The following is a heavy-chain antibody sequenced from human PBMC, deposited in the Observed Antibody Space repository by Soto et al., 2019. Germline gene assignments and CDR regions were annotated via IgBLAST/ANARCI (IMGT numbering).Heavy chain of an antibody. D-gene: IGHD3-9*01. J-gene: IGHJ4*02. CDR1: GGTFSSYA. CDR2: IIPIFGTA. CDR3: ARDRRGYFDWFPDY. V-gene: IGHV1-69*06. Sequence: SVKVSCKASGGTFSSYAISWVRQAPGQGLEWMGGIIPIFGTANYAQKFQGRVTITADKSTSTAYMELSSLRSEDTAVYYCARDRRGYFDWFPDYWGQGTLVTVSS.